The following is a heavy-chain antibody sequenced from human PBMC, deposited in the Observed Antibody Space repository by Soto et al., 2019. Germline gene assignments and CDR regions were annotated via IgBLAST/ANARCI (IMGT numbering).Heavy chain of an antibody. J-gene: IGHJ5*02. CDR3: ARRPGFGMGVGLYWFDP. D-gene: IGHD2-15*01. CDR2: IYWDDDK. Sequence: QITLKQSGPTLVKPTQTLTLTCTFSGFSLSTSGVGVGWIRQPPGKALEWLGIIYWDDDKRYSPSLKSRLTITNATPKNQVVLTMTNMDPVDTGTYYCARRPGFGMGVGLYWFDPWGQGTLVTVSS. V-gene: IGHV2-5*02. CDR1: GFSLSTSGVG.